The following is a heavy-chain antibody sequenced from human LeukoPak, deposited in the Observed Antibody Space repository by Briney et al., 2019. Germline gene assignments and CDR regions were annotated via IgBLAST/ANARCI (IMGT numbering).Heavy chain of an antibody. D-gene: IGHD1-7*01. CDR2: IYVSGTS. V-gene: IGHV4-4*07. CDR1: GASISSYY. J-gene: IGHJ6*03. Sequence: PSETLSLTCSVSGASISSYYWSWIRQPAGKGLEWIGRIYVSGTSVYNPSLKSRVTISVDTSKNQFSLKLSSVTAADTAVYYCARQKNWNYVMRYYMDVWGKGTTVTVSS. CDR3: ARQKNWNYVMRYYMDV.